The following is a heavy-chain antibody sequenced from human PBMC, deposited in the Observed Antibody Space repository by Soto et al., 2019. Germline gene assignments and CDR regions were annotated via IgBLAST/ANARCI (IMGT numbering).Heavy chain of an antibody. CDR1: GFTFSSYH. D-gene: IGHD2-15*01. Sequence: EVQLVESGGGLVMPGGSLRLSCAASGFTFSSYHMNWVRQAPGKGLEWVSSINPSTSHIYYADSVRGRFTISRDNSKNSLHLQMNNLRTEDAAVYYCARGYCGGGGCYLRRDAFDVWGQGTRVTVSS. CDR3: ARGYCGGGGCYLRRDAFDV. CDR2: INPSTSHI. V-gene: IGHV3-21*01. J-gene: IGHJ3*01.